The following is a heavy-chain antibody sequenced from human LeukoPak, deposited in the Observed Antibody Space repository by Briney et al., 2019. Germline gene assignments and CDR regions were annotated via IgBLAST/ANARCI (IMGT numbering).Heavy chain of an antibody. D-gene: IGHD1-26*01. Sequence: PGGSLRLSCSASGFTFSSYALYWVRQAPGKGLEYVSTIKSDGDTTYYADSVKGRFTISRDNSKNTLYLQVSSLRAEDTAVYYCVKGNGGSYDYWGQGTLVTVSS. V-gene: IGHV3-64D*06. CDR2: IKSDGDTT. J-gene: IGHJ4*02. CDR1: GFTFSSYA. CDR3: VKGNGGSYDY.